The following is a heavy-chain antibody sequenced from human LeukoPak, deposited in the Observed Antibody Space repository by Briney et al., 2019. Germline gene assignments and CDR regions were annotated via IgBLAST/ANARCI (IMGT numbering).Heavy chain of an antibody. V-gene: IGHV7-4-1*02. J-gene: IGHJ6*02. Sequence: GSSVKVSCKASGYTFTSYAMNWVRQAPGQGLEWMGWINTNTGNPTYAQGFTGRFVFSLDTSVSTAYLQISSLRAEDTAVYYCARVKGGYHYYYYGMDVWGQGTTVTVSS. CDR1: GYTFTSYA. CDR2: INTNTGNP. D-gene: IGHD3-22*01. CDR3: ARVKGGYHYYYYGMDV.